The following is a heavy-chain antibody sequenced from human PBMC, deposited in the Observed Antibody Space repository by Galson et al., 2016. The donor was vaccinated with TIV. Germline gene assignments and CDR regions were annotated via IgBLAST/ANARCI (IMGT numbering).Heavy chain of an antibody. D-gene: IGHD5-18*01. Sequence: TLSLTCTVSGGSISSGSYYWTWVRQPAGKGLEYIGRIYTSGNTNYNPSLKSRVTVSADTSKNQFSLKLTSVTAADTAVYYCAREVDSSYGYVDSYFDSWGRGILVTVSS. J-gene: IGHJ4*02. CDR1: GGSISSGSYY. CDR2: IYTSGNT. V-gene: IGHV4-61*02. CDR3: AREVDSSYGYVDSYFDS.